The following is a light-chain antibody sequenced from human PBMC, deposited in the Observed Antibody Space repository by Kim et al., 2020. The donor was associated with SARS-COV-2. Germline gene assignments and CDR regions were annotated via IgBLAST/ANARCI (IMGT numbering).Light chain of an antibody. CDR1: QSVSSVH. V-gene: IGKV3-20*01. Sequence: EIVLTQSPGTLSLSPGERATLSCRASQSVSSVHLAWYQQKPGQAPRLVIFGASNRATGISDRFSGSGSGTDFTLTISRLEAEDFAMYYCEQYGTSPYTFGQGTKLEI. J-gene: IGKJ2*01. CDR2: GAS. CDR3: EQYGTSPYT.